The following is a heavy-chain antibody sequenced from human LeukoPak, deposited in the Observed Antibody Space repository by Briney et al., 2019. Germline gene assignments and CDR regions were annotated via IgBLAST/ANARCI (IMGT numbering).Heavy chain of an antibody. J-gene: IGHJ4*02. CDR1: GYTFTSYY. V-gene: IGHV1-46*01. Sequence: ASVTVSCKASGYTFTSYYMHWVRQAPGQGLEWMGIINPSGGSTSYAQKFQGRVTMTRDTSTSTVYMELSSLRSEDTAVYYCARFATRDSSSWYGGDYWGQGALVTVSS. CDR2: INPSGGST. CDR3: ARFATRDSSSWYGGDY. D-gene: IGHD6-13*01.